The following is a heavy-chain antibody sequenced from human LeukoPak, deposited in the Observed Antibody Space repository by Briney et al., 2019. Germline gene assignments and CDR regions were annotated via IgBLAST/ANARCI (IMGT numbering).Heavy chain of an antibody. V-gene: IGHV3-73*01. Sequence: GGSLRLSCAASGFTFSGSALHWVRQASGKGLEWVGRIRSKANSYATAYAASVKGRFTISRDDSKNTAYLQINSLKTEDTAEYYCTRAGDDYVWEDFDYWGQGTLVTVSS. CDR2: IRSKANSYAT. CDR1: GFTFSGSA. CDR3: TRAGDDYVWEDFDY. D-gene: IGHD3-16*01. J-gene: IGHJ4*02.